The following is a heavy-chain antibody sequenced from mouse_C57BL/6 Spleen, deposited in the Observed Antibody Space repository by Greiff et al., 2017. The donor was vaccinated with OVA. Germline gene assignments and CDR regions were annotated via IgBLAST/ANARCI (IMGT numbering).Heavy chain of an antibody. V-gene: IGHV7-3*01. CDR3: ARYIGRDVCWYFDV. CDR2: IRNKANGYTT. D-gene: IGHD3-3*01. CDR1: GFTFTDYY. Sequence: EVMLVESGGGLVQPGGSLSLSCAASGFTFTDYYMSWVRQPPGKAPEWLGFIRNKANGYTTEYSASVKGRFTISRDNSQSILYLQMNALRAEDSATYYCARYIGRDVCWYFDVWGTGTTVTVSS. J-gene: IGHJ1*03.